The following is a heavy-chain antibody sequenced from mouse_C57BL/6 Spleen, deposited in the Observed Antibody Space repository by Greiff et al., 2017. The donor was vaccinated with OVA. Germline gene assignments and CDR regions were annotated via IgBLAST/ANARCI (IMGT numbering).Heavy chain of an antibody. CDR3: ARAYDYDVAWFAY. J-gene: IGHJ3*01. CDR1: GYSITSGYD. CDR2: ISYSGST. D-gene: IGHD2-4*01. V-gene: IGHV3-1*01. Sequence: EVQLQQSGPGMVKPSQSLSLTCTVTGYSITSGYDWHWIRHFPGNKLEWMGYISYSGSTNYNPSLKSRISITHDTSKNHFFLKLNSVTTEDTATYYCARAYDYDVAWFAYWGQGTLVTVSA.